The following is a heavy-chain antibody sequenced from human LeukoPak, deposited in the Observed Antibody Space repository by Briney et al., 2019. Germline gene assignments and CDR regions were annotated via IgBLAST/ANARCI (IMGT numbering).Heavy chain of an antibody. CDR1: GVSISSIYYF. Sequence: PSETLSLTCTVSGVSISSIYYFWGWIRQPPGKGLEWIGSSYYSGTTYYNPSLESRVSISIDTSKNQLSLELNSVTAADTAVYYCARHSRAGFDYWVQGTLVTVSS. CDR2: SYYSGTT. J-gene: IGHJ4*02. V-gene: IGHV4-39*01. CDR3: ARHSRAGFDY.